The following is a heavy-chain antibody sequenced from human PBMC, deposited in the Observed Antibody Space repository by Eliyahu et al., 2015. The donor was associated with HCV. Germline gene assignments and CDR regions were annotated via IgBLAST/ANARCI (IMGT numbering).Heavy chain of an antibody. CDR1: GYXFTGYY. J-gene: IGHJ6*02. Sequence: QVQLVQSGAEVKKPGASXKVSXXASGYXFTGYYMXWVRQAPGQGLGWMGWINPNSGGTNYAQKFQGRVTMTRDTSISTAYMELSRLRSDDTAVYYCARAYCSSTSCRVYGMDVWGQGTTVTVSS. CDR2: INPNSGGT. CDR3: ARAYCSSTSCRVYGMDV. V-gene: IGHV1-2*02. D-gene: IGHD2-2*01.